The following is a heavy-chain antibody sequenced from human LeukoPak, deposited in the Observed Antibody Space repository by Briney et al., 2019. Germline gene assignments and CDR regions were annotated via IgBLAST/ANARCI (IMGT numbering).Heavy chain of an antibody. J-gene: IGHJ6*02. CDR2: ISAYNGNT. V-gene: IGHV1-18*01. Sequence: GASVKVSCKASGYTFTSYGISWVRQAPGQGLEWMGWISAYNGNTNYAQKLQGRVTMTTDTSTSTAYMELRSLRSDDTAVYYCAGGPPWIQLWNYYYYGMDVWGQGTTVTVSS. CDR3: AGGPPWIQLWNYYYYGMDV. CDR1: GYTFTSYG. D-gene: IGHD5-18*01.